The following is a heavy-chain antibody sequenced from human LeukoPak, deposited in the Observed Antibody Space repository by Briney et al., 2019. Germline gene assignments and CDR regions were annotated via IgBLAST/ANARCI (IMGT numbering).Heavy chain of an antibody. Sequence: PGGSLRLSGAASGFTFSSYAMSWVRQAPGKGLEWVSSISSSSRYIFYADSVQGRFTISRDNAKNSLYLQMNSPRAEDTAVYYCAREAPRGDFDYWGQGTLVIVSS. CDR3: AREAPRGDFDY. CDR1: GFTFSSYA. CDR2: ISSSSRYI. V-gene: IGHV3-21*01. J-gene: IGHJ4*02.